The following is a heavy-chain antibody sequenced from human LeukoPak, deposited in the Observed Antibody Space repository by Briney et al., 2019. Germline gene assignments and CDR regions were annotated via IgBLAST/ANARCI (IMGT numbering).Heavy chain of an antibody. D-gene: IGHD3-9*01. J-gene: IGHJ5*01. CDR2: IYPYDSDT. V-gene: IGHV5-51*01. CDR1: GYSFTSNW. Sequence: GESLKISCKGSGYSFTSNWIAWVRQMPGKGLEWMGIIYPYDSDTRYSPSLQGQVTMSADKSISTAYLQWSSLKASDTATYYCARQYYDVLTGPNWFDSWGQGTLVTVSS. CDR3: ARQYYDVLTGPNWFDS.